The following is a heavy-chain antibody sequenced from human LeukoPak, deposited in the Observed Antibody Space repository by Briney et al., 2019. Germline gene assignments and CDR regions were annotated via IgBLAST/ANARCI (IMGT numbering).Heavy chain of an antibody. D-gene: IGHD6-6*01. V-gene: IGHV3-21*01. J-gene: IGHJ4*02. CDR1: GFTLNGYW. CDR2: ISSGTGSYI. Sequence: GGSLRLSCAASGFTLNGYWMHWVRQAPGKGLEWVSTISSGTGSYIYYADSVRGRFTISRDNAKNSLYLQMNSLRAEDTAVYYCARCSGVFGSSGYWGQGTLVTVSS. CDR3: ARCSGVFGSSGY.